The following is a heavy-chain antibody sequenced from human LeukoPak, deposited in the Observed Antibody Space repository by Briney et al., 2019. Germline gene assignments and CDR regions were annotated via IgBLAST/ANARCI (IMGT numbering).Heavy chain of an antibody. D-gene: IGHD3-3*01. CDR3: AKDSRVYDFWSGYSAPGWFDP. V-gene: IGHV3-23*01. CDR1: GFTFSSYA. J-gene: IGHJ5*02. Sequence: GGSLRLSCAASGFTFSSYAMSWVRQAPGKGLEWVSAISGSGGNTYYADSVKGRFTVSRDNSKNTLYLQMNSLRAEDTAVYYCAKDSRVYDFWSGYSAPGWFDPWGQGTLVTVSS. CDR2: ISGSGGNT.